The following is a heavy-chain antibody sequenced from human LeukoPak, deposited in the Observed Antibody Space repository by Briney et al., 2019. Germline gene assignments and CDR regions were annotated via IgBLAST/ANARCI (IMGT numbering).Heavy chain of an antibody. D-gene: IGHD4-23*01. Sequence: GGSLRLSCAASGFTFSSYWMSWVRQAPGKGLEWVANIKQDGSEKYYVDSVKGRFTISRDNAKNSLYLQMNSLRAEDTAVYYCARETYGGNSYYFDYWGQGTLVAVSS. V-gene: IGHV3-7*01. CDR2: IKQDGSEK. J-gene: IGHJ4*02. CDR3: ARETYGGNSYYFDY. CDR1: GFTFSSYW.